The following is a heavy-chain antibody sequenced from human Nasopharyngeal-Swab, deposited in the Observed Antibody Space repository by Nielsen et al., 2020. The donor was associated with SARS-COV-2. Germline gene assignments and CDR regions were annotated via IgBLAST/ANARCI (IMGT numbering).Heavy chain of an antibody. CDR2: ISGSDYNT. D-gene: IGHD3-22*01. J-gene: IGHJ6*02. CDR1: GFTFRSYA. Sequence: GESLKISCAASGFTFRSYAISWVRQAPGKGLEWVSVISGSDYNTYHADSVKGRFTISRDNSQNTLYLQMNSLRAEDTAVYYCARGGNYYDSSGYVYYYYGMDVWGQGTTVTVSS. V-gene: IGHV3-23*01. CDR3: ARGGNYYDSSGYVYYYYGMDV.